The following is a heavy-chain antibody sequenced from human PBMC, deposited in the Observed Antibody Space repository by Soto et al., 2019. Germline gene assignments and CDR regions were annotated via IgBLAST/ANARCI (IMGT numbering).Heavy chain of an antibody. Sequence: EVQLVESGGDLVQPGGSLRLSCAASGFTFSTYSMNWVRQAPGKGLEWVAYVSRGSPTMHYADSVKGRFTISRDNATNSLHLQMNSLKADDTAVYYCTRDPEALDYWGQGTLVTVSS. V-gene: IGHV3-48*01. CDR1: GFTFSTYS. CDR2: VSRGSPTM. CDR3: TRDPEALDY. J-gene: IGHJ4*02.